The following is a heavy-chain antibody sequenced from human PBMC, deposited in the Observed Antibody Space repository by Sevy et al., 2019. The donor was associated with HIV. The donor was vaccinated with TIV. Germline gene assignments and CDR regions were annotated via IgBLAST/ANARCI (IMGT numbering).Heavy chain of an antibody. Sequence: GGSLRLSCAATGFTFSQYGMEWVRQAPGKGLEWVAFLRYDGSTKDYADSVKGRFTISRDNSKNMLYLQMNSLRPEDTALYSCAIHRDTLAAAAYLDHWGQGTLVTVSS. CDR2: LRYDGSTK. CDR1: GFTFSQYG. J-gene: IGHJ4*02. D-gene: IGHD6-13*01. V-gene: IGHV3-30*02. CDR3: AIHRDTLAAAAYLDH.